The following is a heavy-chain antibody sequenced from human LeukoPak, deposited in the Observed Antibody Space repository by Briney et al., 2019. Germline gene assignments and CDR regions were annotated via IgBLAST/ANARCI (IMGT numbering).Heavy chain of an antibody. D-gene: IGHD5-18*01. CDR3: ARRYSYGYNAFDI. J-gene: IGHJ3*02. V-gene: IGHV3-48*04. Sequence: GGSLRLSCAASGFTFSSYSMNWVRQAPGKGLEWVSYISSSSSTIYYADSVKGRFTISRDNAKNSLYLQMNSLRAEDTAVYYCARRYSYGYNAFDIWGQGTMVTVSS. CDR1: GFTFSSYS. CDR2: ISSSSSTI.